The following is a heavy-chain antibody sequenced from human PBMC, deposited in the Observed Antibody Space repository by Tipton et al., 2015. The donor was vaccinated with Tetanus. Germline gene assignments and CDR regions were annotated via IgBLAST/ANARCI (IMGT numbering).Heavy chain of an antibody. CDR1: GFSFEDYG. Sequence: SLRLSCEASGFSFEDYGMSWVRQVPGKGLEWVSGIKWNGESTAYADSVKGRFTIPRDNARNSVSLHMNSLRAEDTALYHCARGLPREPFYLDYWGQGKQVTVSS. V-gene: IGHV3-20*01. D-gene: IGHD1-26*01. CDR3: ARGLPREPFYLDY. CDR2: IKWNGEST. J-gene: IGHJ4*02.